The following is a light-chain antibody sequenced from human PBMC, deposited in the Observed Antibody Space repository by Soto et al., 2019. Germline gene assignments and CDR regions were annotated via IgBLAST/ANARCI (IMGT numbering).Light chain of an antibody. CDR2: DVT. V-gene: IGLV2-14*03. J-gene: IGLJ1*01. CDR3: SSYTTSNTRQIV. CDR1: SSDVGGYNY. Sequence: QSVLTQPASVYGSPGQSITISCTGTSSDVGGYNYVSWYQHHPGKAPKLIIYDVTSRPSGVSIRFSGSKSDNTASLTISGLQPEDEADYHCSSYTTSNTRQIVFGTGTKVTV.